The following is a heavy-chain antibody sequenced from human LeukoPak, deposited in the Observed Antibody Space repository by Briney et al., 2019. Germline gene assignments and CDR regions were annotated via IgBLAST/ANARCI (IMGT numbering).Heavy chain of an antibody. D-gene: IGHD2-2*01. V-gene: IGHV3-21*01. J-gene: IGHJ4*02. CDR1: GSTFSSYS. Sequence: GGSLRLSCAASGSTFSSYSVNWVRQAPGKGLEWVSSISSSSSYIYYADSVKGRFTISRDNAKNSLYLQMNSLRAEDTAVYYCARDWDCSSTSCYHDYWGQGTLVTVSS. CDR2: ISSSSSYI. CDR3: ARDWDCSSTSCYHDY.